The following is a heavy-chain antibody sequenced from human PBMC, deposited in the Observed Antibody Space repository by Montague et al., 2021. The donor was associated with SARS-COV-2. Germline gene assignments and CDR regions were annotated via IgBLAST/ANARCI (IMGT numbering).Heavy chain of an antibody. Sequence: SETLSLTCAVYGGSFSGYYWTWIRQSPRKGLERIGEINHSGSTNYNPSLKSRVTISVDTSKNQFSLKLNSVTAADTAVYYCACGEITTRGLIYYYGMDVWGQGTTVTVSS. J-gene: IGHJ6*02. CDR2: INHSGST. D-gene: IGHD4-11*01. CDR1: GGSFSGYY. V-gene: IGHV4-34*01. CDR3: ACGEITTRGLIYYYGMDV.